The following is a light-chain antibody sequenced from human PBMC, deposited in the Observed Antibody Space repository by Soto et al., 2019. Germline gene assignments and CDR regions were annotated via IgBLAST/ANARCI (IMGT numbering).Light chain of an antibody. CDR1: QSVSSY. Sequence: IVLTQSPDTLSLAPGERATLSCRASQSVSSYLAWYQQKPGQAPRLLIYDASNRATGIPARFSGSGSGTEITLTISNLHPDDLPSYYCQQYYSYFITFGQGTRLEIK. CDR2: DAS. CDR3: QQYYSYFIT. V-gene: IGKV3-11*01. J-gene: IGKJ5*01.